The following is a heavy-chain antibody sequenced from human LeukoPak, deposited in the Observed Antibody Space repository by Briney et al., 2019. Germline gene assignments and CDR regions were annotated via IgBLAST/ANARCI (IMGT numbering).Heavy chain of an antibody. Sequence: GGSLRLSCAASEFILNKYWMSWVRQAPGKGLEWVANIKQDGSEKYYVDSVKGRFTISRDNAKNSLYLQMNSLRAEDTAVYYCARREKLGYFDYWGQGTLVTVSS. J-gene: IGHJ4*02. CDR2: IKQDGSEK. D-gene: IGHD6-13*01. CDR3: ARREKLGYFDY. CDR1: EFILNKYW. V-gene: IGHV3-7*01.